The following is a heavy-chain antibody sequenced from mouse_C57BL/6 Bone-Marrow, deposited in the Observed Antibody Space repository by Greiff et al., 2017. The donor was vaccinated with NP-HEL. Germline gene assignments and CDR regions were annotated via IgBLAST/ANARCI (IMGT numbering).Heavy chain of an antibody. Sequence: VQLQQSGAELVKPGVSVKISCKASGYAFSSYWMNWVKQRPGKGLEWIGQIYPGDGDTNYNGKFKGKATLTADKSSSTAYMQLSSLTSEDSAVYFCASYYYGSSYLAYWGQGTLVTVSA. J-gene: IGHJ3*01. CDR1: GYAFSSYW. CDR3: ASYYYGSSYLAY. D-gene: IGHD1-1*01. CDR2: IYPGDGDT. V-gene: IGHV1-80*01.